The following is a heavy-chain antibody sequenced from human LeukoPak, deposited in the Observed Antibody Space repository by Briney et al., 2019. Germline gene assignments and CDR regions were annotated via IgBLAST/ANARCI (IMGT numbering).Heavy chain of an antibody. CDR1: GFTFSSYD. J-gene: IGHJ4*02. CDR2: ISSSGSNI. CDR3: ARVDIVVVVAATKSGYYFDY. Sequence: PGGSLRLSCGASGFTFSSYDMNWVRQAPGKGLEWVSYISSSGSNIYYADSVKGRFTISRDNAKNSLYLQMNSLRAEDTAVYYCARVDIVVVVAATKSGYYFDYWGQGTLVTVSS. V-gene: IGHV3-48*03. D-gene: IGHD2-15*01.